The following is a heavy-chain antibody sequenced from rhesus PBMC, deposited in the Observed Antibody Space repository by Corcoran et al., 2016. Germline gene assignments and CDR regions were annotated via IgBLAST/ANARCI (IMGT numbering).Heavy chain of an antibody. D-gene: IGHD3-34*01. Sequence: VQLQESGPAVVKPSETLSLTRAVSGGSISSSNLLSWIRQSPGKGLEWVSAINPGGSSPWYTDSVKSRFTISKEDAKNTLYFQMDSLRAEDTAVYYCARDLGYWGQGVLVTVSS. CDR1: GGSISSSNL. CDR3: ARDLGY. CDR2: INPGGSSP. J-gene: IGHJ4*01. V-gene: IGHV3-8*01.